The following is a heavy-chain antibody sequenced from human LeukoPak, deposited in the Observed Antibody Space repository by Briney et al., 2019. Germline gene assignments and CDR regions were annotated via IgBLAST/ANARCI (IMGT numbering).Heavy chain of an antibody. Sequence: SETLSLTCTVSGYSISSGYYWGWIRQPPGKGLEWIGNIYHSGSTYYNPSLKSRVTISVDTSKNQFSLKLSSVTAADTAVYYCARVSGSYQVDYWGQGTLVTVSS. J-gene: IGHJ4*02. CDR1: GYSISSGYY. CDR2: IYHSGST. D-gene: IGHD1-26*01. V-gene: IGHV4-38-2*02. CDR3: ARVSGSYQVDY.